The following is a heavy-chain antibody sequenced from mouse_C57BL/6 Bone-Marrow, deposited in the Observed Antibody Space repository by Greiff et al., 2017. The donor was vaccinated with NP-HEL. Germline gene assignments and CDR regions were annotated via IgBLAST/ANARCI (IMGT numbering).Heavy chain of an antibody. J-gene: IGHJ4*01. CDR3: ARELLYYSNSSYAMDY. D-gene: IGHD2-5*01. CDR1: GYTFTSYW. Sequence: QVQLQQPGAELVMPGASVKLSCKASGYTFTSYWMHWVKQRPGQGLEWIGEIDPSDSYTNYNQKFKGKSTLTVDKSSSTAYMQLSSLTSEDSAVYYCARELLYYSNSSYAMDYWGQGTSVTVSS. V-gene: IGHV1-69*01. CDR2: IDPSDSYT.